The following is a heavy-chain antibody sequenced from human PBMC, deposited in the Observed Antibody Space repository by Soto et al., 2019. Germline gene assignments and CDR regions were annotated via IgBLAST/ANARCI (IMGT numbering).Heavy chain of an antibody. V-gene: IGHV1-24*01. CDR3: ATGDQLSAEVTGISFSF. CDR1: GYTLRELN. CDR2: YAPAKDET. Sequence: ASVKVSCKVTGYTLRELNLHWVRQAPGKGLEWMAGYAPAKDETLYAQTVKGRITVTEDTSAVTAYMELRGLTFDDSAVYYCATGDQLSAEVTGISFSFWGQGTRVTVSS. J-gene: IGHJ4*02. D-gene: IGHD2-21*02.